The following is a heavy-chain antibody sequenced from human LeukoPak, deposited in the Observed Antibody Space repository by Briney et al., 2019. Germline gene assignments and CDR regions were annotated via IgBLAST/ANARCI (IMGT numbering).Heavy chain of an antibody. J-gene: IGHJ4*02. CDR1: GYTFTSYA. CDR2: INAGNGNT. V-gene: IGHV1-3*01. Sequence: ASVKVSCKASGYTFTSYAMHWVRQAPGQRLEWMGWINAGNGNTKYSQKFQGRVTITRDTSASTAYMELSSPRSEDTAVYYCARAVSSGWYGFDYWGQGTLVTVSS. D-gene: IGHD6-19*01. CDR3: ARAVSSGWYGFDY.